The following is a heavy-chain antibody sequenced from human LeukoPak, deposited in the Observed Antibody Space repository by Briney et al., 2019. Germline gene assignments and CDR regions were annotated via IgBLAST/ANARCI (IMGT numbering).Heavy chain of an antibody. CDR3: ARVPSEAARGFVS. J-gene: IGHJ4*02. D-gene: IGHD6-6*01. Sequence: SETLSLTCTVSGGSISSYYWSWIRQPPGKGLEWLGYIYYSGSTNYNPSLKSRVTISVDTSKNQFSLKLSSVTAADTAVYYCARVPSEAARGFVSWGQGTLVTVSS. V-gene: IGHV4-59*08. CDR2: IYYSGST. CDR1: GGSISSYY.